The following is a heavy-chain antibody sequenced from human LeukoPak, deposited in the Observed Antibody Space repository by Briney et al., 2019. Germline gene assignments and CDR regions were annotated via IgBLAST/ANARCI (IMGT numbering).Heavy chain of an antibody. Sequence: GGSLRLSCAASGFSFSGFGMHWVRQASGKGLELVAFIQYDGNARYYADSVKGRFTISRDNSKNTLYLEMNSLRPEDTALYYCAKDERLSGTNAGTLLDYWGQGALVRVSS. CDR3: AKDERLSGTNAGTLLDY. CDR2: IQYDGNAR. J-gene: IGHJ4*02. CDR1: GFSFSGFG. V-gene: IGHV3-30*02. D-gene: IGHD2-8*01.